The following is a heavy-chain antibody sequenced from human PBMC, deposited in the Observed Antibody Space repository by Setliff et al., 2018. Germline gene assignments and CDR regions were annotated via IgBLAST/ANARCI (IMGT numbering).Heavy chain of an antibody. CDR3: VRGTVIAYGMDV. Sequence: ASVKVSCKASGYTFTSYAMNWVRQAPGQGLEWMGWINTNTGSPTYAQGCTGRCVFSLDTSVSSAYLQIFSLKSEDTAVYYCVRGTVIAYGMDVWGQGTTVTVSS. J-gene: IGHJ6*02. D-gene: IGHD4-17*01. V-gene: IGHV7-4-1*01. CDR2: INTNTGSP. CDR1: GYTFTSYA.